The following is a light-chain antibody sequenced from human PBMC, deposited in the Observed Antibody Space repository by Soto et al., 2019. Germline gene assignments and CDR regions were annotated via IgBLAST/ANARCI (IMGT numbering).Light chain of an antibody. V-gene: IGKV1-5*01. CDR2: DAS. CDR3: QHTRT. Sequence: DFQMTQSPSTLSASVGDRVTITCRASQNINNWVAWYQQKPGKAPKFLIYDASTLQRGVSSRFSGSGFGTEFSLTINSLQPDDSGSYYCQHTRTFGQGTKGDIK. J-gene: IGKJ1*01. CDR1: QNINNW.